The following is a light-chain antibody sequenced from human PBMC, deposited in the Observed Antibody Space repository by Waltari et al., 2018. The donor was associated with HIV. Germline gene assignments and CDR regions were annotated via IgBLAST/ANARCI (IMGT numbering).Light chain of an antibody. CDR1: QDISDS. CDR2: DAS. V-gene: IGKV1-33*01. Sequence: DIQMTQSPSSLSVSVGDRVTITCQASQDISDSLSWYQHKPGHAPKLLIYDASNLETGVPSRFSGRGSGTDFTFIINSLQPEDIATYYCQQCDNPIYTFGQGTKLEIK. CDR3: QQCDNPIYT. J-gene: IGKJ2*01.